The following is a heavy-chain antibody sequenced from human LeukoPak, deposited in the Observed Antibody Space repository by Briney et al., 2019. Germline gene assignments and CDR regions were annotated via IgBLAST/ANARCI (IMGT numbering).Heavy chain of an antibody. CDR3: AKDRTGYSGYDFSGFDY. CDR1: GFTFSSYA. J-gene: IGHJ4*02. Sequence: GSLRLSCAASGFTFSSYAMSWVRQAPGKGLEWVSAISGSGGSTYYADSVKGRFTISRDNSKNTLYLQMNSLRAEDTAVYYCAKDRTGYSGYDFSGFDYWGQGTLVTVSS. CDR2: ISGSGGST. V-gene: IGHV3-23*01. D-gene: IGHD5-12*01.